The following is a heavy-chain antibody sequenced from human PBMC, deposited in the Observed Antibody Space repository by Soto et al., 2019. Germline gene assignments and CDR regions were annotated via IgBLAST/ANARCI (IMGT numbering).Heavy chain of an antibody. CDR3: ASPSSHSKDQGIEAAGIFDY. Sequence: HPGGSLRLSCAASGFTFSSYAMHWVRQAPGKGLEWVAVISYDGSNKYYADSVKGRFTISRDNPKNTLYLQMNSLRAEDTAVYYCASPSSHSKDQGIEAAGIFDYWGQGKLVTVS. V-gene: IGHV3-30-3*01. D-gene: IGHD6-13*01. CDR1: GFTFSSYA. J-gene: IGHJ4*02. CDR2: ISYDGSNK.